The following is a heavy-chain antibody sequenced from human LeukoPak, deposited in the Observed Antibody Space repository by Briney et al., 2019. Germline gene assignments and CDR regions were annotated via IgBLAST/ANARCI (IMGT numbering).Heavy chain of an antibody. V-gene: IGHV3-23*01. CDR1: GFTFSSYA. D-gene: IGHD5-12*01. Sequence: GGSLRLSCAASGFTFSSYAMSWVRQAPGKGLEWVSAISGSGGSTYYADSVKGRFTISRDNSKNTLYLQMNSLRAEDTAVYYCAKLRRGWLRCGPPQYYFDYWGQGTLVTVSS. CDR2: ISGSGGST. J-gene: IGHJ4*02. CDR3: AKLRRGWLRCGPPQYYFDY.